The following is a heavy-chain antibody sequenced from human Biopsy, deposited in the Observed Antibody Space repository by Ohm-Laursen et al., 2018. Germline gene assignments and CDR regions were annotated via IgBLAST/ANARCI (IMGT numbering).Heavy chain of an antibody. J-gene: IGHJ4*02. V-gene: IGHV4-38-2*01. Sequence: GTLSLTCAVSGYSISSGYYWGWIRKPPGKGLEWIGSIYHSGSTYYNPSLKSRVTISVDTSKNQFSLKLSSVTAADTAGYYCARGQALKSFDYWGQGTLVTVSS. CDR3: ARGQALKSFDY. CDR1: GYSISSGYY. CDR2: IYHSGST.